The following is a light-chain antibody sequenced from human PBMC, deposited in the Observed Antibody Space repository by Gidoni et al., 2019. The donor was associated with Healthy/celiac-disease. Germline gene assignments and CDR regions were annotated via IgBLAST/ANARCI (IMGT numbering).Light chain of an antibody. CDR3: QQSYSTPVT. CDR1: QSISSY. V-gene: IGKV1-39*01. CDR2: AAS. J-gene: IGKJ4*01. Sequence: DIQITQSPSSLSASVGDRVTITCRASQSISSYLNWYQQKPGKAPKLLIYAASSLQSGVPSRFSGSGSGTDFTLTISSLQPEDFATYYCQQSYSTPVTFGGXTKVEIK.